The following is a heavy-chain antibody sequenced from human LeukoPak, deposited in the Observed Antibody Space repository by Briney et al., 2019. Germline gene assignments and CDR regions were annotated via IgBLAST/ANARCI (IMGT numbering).Heavy chain of an antibody. Sequence: GGSLRLSCAASGFTFSNYATHWVRQAPGKGLEWVAVISNDGNNEYYADSVKGRFTISRDNSKNTLYLQMNSLRAEDTAVYYCARTRASYDDYWGQGTLVTVSS. CDR3: ARTRASYDDY. D-gene: IGHD5-12*01. CDR2: ISNDGNNE. V-gene: IGHV3-30*14. J-gene: IGHJ4*02. CDR1: GFTFSNYA.